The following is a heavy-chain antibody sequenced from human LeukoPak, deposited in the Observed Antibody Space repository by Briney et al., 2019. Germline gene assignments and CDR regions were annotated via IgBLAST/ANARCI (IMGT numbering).Heavy chain of an antibody. V-gene: IGHV3-30*02. CDR3: AKPARGVRGVKSYYYYYMDV. Sequence: GGSLRLSCAASGFTFSSYGMHWVRQAPGKGLEWVAFIRYDGSNKYYADSVKGRFTISRDNSKNTLYLQMNSLRAEDTAVYYCAKPARGVRGVKSYYYYYMDVWGKGTTVTISS. J-gene: IGHJ6*03. D-gene: IGHD3-10*01. CDR2: IRYDGSNK. CDR1: GFTFSSYG.